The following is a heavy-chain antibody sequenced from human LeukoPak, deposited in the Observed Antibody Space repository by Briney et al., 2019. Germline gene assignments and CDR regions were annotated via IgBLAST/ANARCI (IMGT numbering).Heavy chain of an antibody. J-gene: IGHJ5*02. CDR3: ARGPSSTMVRGVKVNWFDP. Sequence: GGSLRLSCAASGFTFSSYSMNWVRQAPGKGLEWVSYISSSSSTIYYADSVKGRFTISRDNAKNSLYLQMNSLRDEDTAVNYCARGPSSTMVRGVKVNWFDPWGQGTLVTVSS. CDR2: ISSSSSTI. V-gene: IGHV3-48*02. CDR1: GFTFSSYS. D-gene: IGHD3-10*01.